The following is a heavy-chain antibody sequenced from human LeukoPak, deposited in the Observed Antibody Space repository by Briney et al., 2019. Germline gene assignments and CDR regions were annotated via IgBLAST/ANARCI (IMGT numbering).Heavy chain of an antibody. V-gene: IGHV4-4*07. CDR3: ATYDQQLAFDN. CDR2: MYTSGST. Sequence: SQTLSLTCTVSGGPMSSYYWTWIRQPAGKGLEWIGRMYTSGSTNYNPSLKSRVTMSIDTSKKQFSLRLHSVTAADTAVYYCATYDQQLAFDNWGQGTLVTVSS. CDR1: GGPMSSYY. J-gene: IGHJ4*02. D-gene: IGHD6-13*01.